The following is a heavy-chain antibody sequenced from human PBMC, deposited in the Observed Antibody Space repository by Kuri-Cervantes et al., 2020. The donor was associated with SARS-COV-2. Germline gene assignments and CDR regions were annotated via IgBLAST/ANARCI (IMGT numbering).Heavy chain of an antibody. Sequence: ESLKISCAASGFTFSSYWMHWVRQAPGKGLVWVSRINSDGSSTSYADSVKGRFTISRDNAKNTLYLQMNSLRAEDTAVYYCARARCSGGSCPPGYWGQGTLVTVSS. CDR3: ARARCSGGSCPPGY. D-gene: IGHD2-15*01. J-gene: IGHJ4*02. CDR1: GFTFSSYW. V-gene: IGHV3-74*01. CDR2: INSDGSST.